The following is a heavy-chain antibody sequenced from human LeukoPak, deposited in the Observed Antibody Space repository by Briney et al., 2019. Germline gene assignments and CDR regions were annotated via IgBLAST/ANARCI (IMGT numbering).Heavy chain of an antibody. J-gene: IGHJ4*02. V-gene: IGHV3-30*04. CDR2: ILYDGSND. Sequence: SGGSLRLSCAASGFTFGDFAMYWVRQAPGKGLVWVASILYDGSNDNYAASVRGRFTISRDNSKSILYLQMDSLRAEDTAVYYCARDRLWFGDGSPFDYWGQGTLVTVSS. D-gene: IGHD3-10*01. CDR1: GFTFGDFA. CDR3: ARDRLWFGDGSPFDY.